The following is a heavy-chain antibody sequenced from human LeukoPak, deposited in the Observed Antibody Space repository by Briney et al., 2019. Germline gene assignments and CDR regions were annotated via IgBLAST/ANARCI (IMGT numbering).Heavy chain of an antibody. J-gene: IGHJ6*03. D-gene: IGHD2-21*01. CDR3: ARLEGTLVGYYYYYMDV. V-gene: IGHV1-2*06. CDR1: GYTFTGYY. Sequence: GASVKVSCKASGYTFTGYYMHWVRQAPGQGLEWMGRINPNSGGTNYAQKFQGRVTMTRDTSISTAYMELSRLRSDDTAAYYRARLEGTLVGYYYYYMDVWGKGTTVTVSS. CDR2: INPNSGGT.